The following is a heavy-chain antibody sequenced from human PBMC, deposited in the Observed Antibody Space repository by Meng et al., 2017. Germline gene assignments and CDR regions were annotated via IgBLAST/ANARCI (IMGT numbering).Heavy chain of an antibody. CDR2: IYYSGST. J-gene: IGHJ4*02. D-gene: IGHD3-10*02. CDR1: GGSISSYY. V-gene: IGHV4-59*01. CDR3: ARGGFVRVAGTTDY. Sequence: SETLSLTCTVSGGSISSYYWSWIRQPPGKGLEWIGYIYYSGSTNYNPSLKSRVTISVDTSKNQFSLKLSSVTAADTAVYYCARGGFVRVAGTTDYWGQGTLVTVSS.